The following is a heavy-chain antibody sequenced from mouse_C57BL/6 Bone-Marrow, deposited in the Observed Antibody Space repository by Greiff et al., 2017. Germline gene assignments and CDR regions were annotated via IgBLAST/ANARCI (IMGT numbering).Heavy chain of an antibody. CDR3: APFYYYGSSYGFAY. Sequence: VQLQQSGPVLVKPGASVKMSCKASGYTFTDYYMNWVKQSHGKSLEWIGVINPYNGGTSYNQKFKGKATLTVDKSSSTAYMGLNSLTSEDSAVYYCAPFYYYGSSYGFAYWGQGTLVTVSA. V-gene: IGHV1-19*01. CDR1: GYTFTDYY. CDR2: INPYNGGT. D-gene: IGHD1-1*01. J-gene: IGHJ3*01.